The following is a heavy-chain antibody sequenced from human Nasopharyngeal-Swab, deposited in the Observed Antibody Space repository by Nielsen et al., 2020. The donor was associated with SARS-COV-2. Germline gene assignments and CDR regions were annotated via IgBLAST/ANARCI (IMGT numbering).Heavy chain of an antibody. CDR3: ARAPHTIFGVVTTFDY. D-gene: IGHD3-3*01. CDR1: GGSISSGGYY. V-gene: IGHV4-31*03. CDR2: IYYCGST. Sequence: SETLSLTCTVSGGSISSGGYYWSWIRQHPGKGLEWIGYIYYCGSTYYNPSLKSRVTISVDTSKNQFSLKLSSVTAADTAVYYCARAPHTIFGVVTTFDYWGQGTLVTVSS. J-gene: IGHJ4*02.